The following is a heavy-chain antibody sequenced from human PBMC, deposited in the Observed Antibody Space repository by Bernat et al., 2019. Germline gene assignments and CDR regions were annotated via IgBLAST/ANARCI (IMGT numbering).Heavy chain of an antibody. CDR2: IWYDGSNK. CDR1: GFTFSSYG. Sequence: QVQLVESGGGVVQPGRSLRLSCAASGFTFSSYGIHWVRQAPGKGLEWVAVIWYDGSNKYYADSVKGRFTISRDNSKNTLYLQMNSLRAEDTAVYYCARSRAVADAFDIWGQGTMVTVSS. D-gene: IGHD6-19*01. V-gene: IGHV3-33*01. J-gene: IGHJ3*02. CDR3: ARSRAVADAFDI.